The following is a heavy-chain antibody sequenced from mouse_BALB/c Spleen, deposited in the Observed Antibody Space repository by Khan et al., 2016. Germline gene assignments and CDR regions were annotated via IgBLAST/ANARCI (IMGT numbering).Heavy chain of an antibody. D-gene: IGHD1-1*01. CDR1: GYTFTSYW. CDR3: ASYYGSSYDYFGY. Sequence: VQLQESGAELARPGASVKLSCKASGYTFTSYWMQWVKQRPGQGLEWIGAIYPGDGDTRYTQKFKGKATLTADKSSSTAYMPLSSLAAGDSAVYYGASYYGSSYDYFGYWGQGTTLTISS. J-gene: IGHJ2*01. CDR2: IYPGDGDT. V-gene: IGHV1-87*01.